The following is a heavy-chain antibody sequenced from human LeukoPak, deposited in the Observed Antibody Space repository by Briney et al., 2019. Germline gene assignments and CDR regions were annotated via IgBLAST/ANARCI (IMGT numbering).Heavy chain of an antibody. V-gene: IGHV1-2*02. D-gene: IGHD2-2*01. J-gene: IGHJ5*02. CDR1: GYTFTGYY. Sequence: ASVKVSCKASGYTFTGYYMHWVRQAPGQGLEWMGWINPNSGGTNYAQKFQGRVTMTRDTSISTAYMELSRLRSDDTAVYYCARDSREVPAAPFDPWGQGTLVTVSS. CDR3: ARDSREVPAAPFDP. CDR2: INPNSGGT.